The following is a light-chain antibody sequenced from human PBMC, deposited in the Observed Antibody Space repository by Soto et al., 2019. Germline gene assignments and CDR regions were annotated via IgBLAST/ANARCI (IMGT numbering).Light chain of an antibody. V-gene: IGKV1-5*03. CDR2: KAS. CDR1: QSISSW. Sequence: DIQMTQSPSPLSASVSDRVTITCRASQSISSWLAWNQQKPGKATKLLIYKASSLESGVPSRFSGSGSGTEFTVTISSLQPDEFATYDGQQYNSYPLTFGGGTMVEIK. CDR3: QQYNSYPLT. J-gene: IGKJ4*01.